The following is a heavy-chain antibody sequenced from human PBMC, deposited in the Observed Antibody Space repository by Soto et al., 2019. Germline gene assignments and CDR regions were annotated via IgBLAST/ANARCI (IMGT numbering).Heavy chain of an antibody. V-gene: IGHV4-30-2*01. CDR2: IYHSGST. D-gene: IGHD2-2*01. Sequence: SETLSLTCAVSGGSISSGGYSWGWIRQPPGKGLEWIGYIYHSGSTYYNPSLKSRVTISVDRSKNQFSLKLSSVTAADTAVYYCARIPDRWGQGXLVTVSS. CDR1: GGSISSGGYS. CDR3: ARIPDR. J-gene: IGHJ5*02.